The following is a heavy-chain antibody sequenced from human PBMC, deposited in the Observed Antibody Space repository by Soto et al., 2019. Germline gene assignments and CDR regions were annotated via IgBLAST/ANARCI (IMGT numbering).Heavy chain of an antibody. D-gene: IGHD1-1*01. CDR2: IKQDGSEM. CDR3: ARDERSTGTTSTIWEVAYYYYMDV. CDR1: GFTFRSYW. Sequence: GGSLRLSCAASGFTFRSYWMSWVRQAPGKGLEWVANIKQDGSEMYYVDSVKGRFAISRDNAKNSLYLQMNSLRAEDTALYYCARDERSTGTTSTIWEVAYYYYMDVWGKGTTVTVSS. J-gene: IGHJ6*03. V-gene: IGHV3-7*01.